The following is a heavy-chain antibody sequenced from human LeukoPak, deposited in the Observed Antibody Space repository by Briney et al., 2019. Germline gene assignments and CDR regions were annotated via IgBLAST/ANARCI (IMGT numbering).Heavy chain of an antibody. Sequence: GGSLRLSCAASGFTVSGNYMIWVRQTPGKSLEWVSLIYSGGNTYYTDSVKGRFTISRDNSENTLYLQMNSLRTEDTAVYYCARVADYYVSGHFDYWGQGTLVTVSA. CDR3: ARVADYYVSGHFDY. D-gene: IGHD3-10*01. CDR1: GFTVSGNY. CDR2: IYSGGNT. J-gene: IGHJ4*02. V-gene: IGHV3-53*01.